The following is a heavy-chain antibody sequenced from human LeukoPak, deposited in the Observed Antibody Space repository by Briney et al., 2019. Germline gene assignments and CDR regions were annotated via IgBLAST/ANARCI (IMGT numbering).Heavy chain of an antibody. V-gene: IGHV1-18*01. CDR2: ISAYNGNT. J-gene: IGHJ4*02. D-gene: IGHD5-18*01. CDR1: GCTFTSYG. CDR3: ARGMAMAPFDY. Sequence: ASVKVSCQSSGCTFTSYGINWVRLAPGQGLEWMGWISAYNGNTNYAQKLQGRVTMPTDTSTSTAYMELRSLISDDTAVYYCARGMAMAPFDYWGQGTLVTVSS.